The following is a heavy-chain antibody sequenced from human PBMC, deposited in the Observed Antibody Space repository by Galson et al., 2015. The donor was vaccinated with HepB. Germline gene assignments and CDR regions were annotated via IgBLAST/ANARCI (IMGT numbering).Heavy chain of an antibody. CDR2: ISGDNGST. Sequence: SVKVSCKASGYTFISYGIHWVRQAPGQRPDWMGWISGDNGSTKYNQKFQGRVTISRDRSASTAYMELSSLRSGDTAVYYCARDFNILSGYYNTAADIWGQGTMVTISS. D-gene: IGHD3-9*01. V-gene: IGHV1-3*01. J-gene: IGHJ3*02. CDR3: ARDFNILSGYYNTAADI. CDR1: GYTFISYG.